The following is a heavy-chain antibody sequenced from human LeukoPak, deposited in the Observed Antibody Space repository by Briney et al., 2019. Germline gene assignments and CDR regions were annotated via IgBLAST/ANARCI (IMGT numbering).Heavy chain of an antibody. Sequence: RASVKVSCKASGGTFSSYAISWVRQAPGQGLEWMGGIIPIFGTANYAQKFQGRVTITADKSTSTAYMELSSLRSEDTAVYYCARSPPWWRIAVAGTGFDYWGQGTLVTVSS. CDR1: GGTFSSYA. CDR2: IIPIFGTA. V-gene: IGHV1-69*06. D-gene: IGHD6-19*01. J-gene: IGHJ4*02. CDR3: ARSPPWWRIAVAGTGFDY.